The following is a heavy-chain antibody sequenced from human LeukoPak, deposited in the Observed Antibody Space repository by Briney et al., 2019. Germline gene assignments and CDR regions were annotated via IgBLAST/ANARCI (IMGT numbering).Heavy chain of an antibody. J-gene: IGHJ4*02. D-gene: IGHD5-18*01. CDR3: ARYGYGGGFDY. V-gene: IGHV3-48*03. CDR1: GFTFSMYE. CDR2: ISSSGSTI. Sequence: GGSLRLSCAASGFTFSMYEMNWVRQAPGKGLEWVSDISSSGSTIYYADSVEGRFTTSRDNAKNSLYLQMNSLRAEDTAVYYCARYGYGGGFDYWGQGTLVTVSS.